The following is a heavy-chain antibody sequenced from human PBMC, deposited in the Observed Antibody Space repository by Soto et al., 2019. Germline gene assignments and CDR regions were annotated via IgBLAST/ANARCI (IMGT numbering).Heavy chain of an antibody. Sequence: QVHLVQSGAEVKKPGSSVKVSCKASGGTFSNYIFAWVRQAPGQGLEWMGGTIPMFATAQYVQELQGRVTITADESTSTVYMDLTSLRSDDTAVYYCARGLFGQQWLVGFDTWGQGTLVTVSS. D-gene: IGHD6-19*01. CDR3: ARGLFGQQWLVGFDT. CDR2: TIPMFATA. CDR1: GGTFSNYI. V-gene: IGHV1-69*01. J-gene: IGHJ4*02.